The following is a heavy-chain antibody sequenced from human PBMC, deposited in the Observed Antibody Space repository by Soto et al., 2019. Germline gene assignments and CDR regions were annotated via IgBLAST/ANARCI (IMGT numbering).Heavy chain of an antibody. V-gene: IGHV4-39*01. D-gene: IGHD3-16*01. Sequence: SETLSLTCTVSGDSISSSSYYWGWIRQPPGKGLEWIGSIYYSGSTYYNPSLKSRVTISVDTSKNQFSLKLSSVTAADTAVYYCARVTPQLPYFDYWGQGTLVTVSS. CDR2: IYYSGST. CDR1: GDSISSSSYY. CDR3: ARVTPQLPYFDY. J-gene: IGHJ4*02.